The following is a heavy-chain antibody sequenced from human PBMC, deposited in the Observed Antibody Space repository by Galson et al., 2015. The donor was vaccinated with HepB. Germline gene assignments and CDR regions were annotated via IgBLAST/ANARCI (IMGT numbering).Heavy chain of an antibody. Sequence: SLRLSCAASGFTFSNYSLNWVRQAPGKGLEWVSPISSRSSYIYYADSVKGRFTISRDNAKNSLYLQMNSLRAEDTAVYYCAKDEEAPYYYYYGMDVWGQGTTVTVSS. V-gene: IGHV3-21*04. CDR3: AKDEEAPYYYYYGMDV. J-gene: IGHJ6*02. CDR2: ISSRSSYI. CDR1: GFTFSNYS.